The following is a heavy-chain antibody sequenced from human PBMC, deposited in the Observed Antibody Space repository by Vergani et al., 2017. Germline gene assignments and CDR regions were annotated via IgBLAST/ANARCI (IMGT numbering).Heavy chain of an antibody. Sequence: HVQLHQWGAGLLNPSETLSLTCAVYGGSFSGYYWNWIRQPPGKGLEWIGEINHSGSTNYNPSLKSRVTISVDTSKNQFSLKLSSVTAADTAVYYCARGSRYYDSSXYTLGNYYYYYMDVWGKGTTVTVSS. D-gene: IGHD3-22*01. V-gene: IGHV4-34*01. CDR2: INHSGST. J-gene: IGHJ6*03. CDR1: GGSFSGYY. CDR3: ARGSRYYDSSXYTLGNYYYYYMDV.